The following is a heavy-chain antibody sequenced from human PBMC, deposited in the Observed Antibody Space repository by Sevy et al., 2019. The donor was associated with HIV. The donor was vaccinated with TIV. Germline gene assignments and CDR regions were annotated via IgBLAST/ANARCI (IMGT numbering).Heavy chain of an antibody. CDR2: IYYSGST. J-gene: IGHJ5*02. Sequence: SETLSLTCTVSGDSISNYFWSWIRQPPGKELEWIGYIYYSGSTNYNPSLKSRVTISVDTSKNQFSLRLNSVTAAATAVYYCARDYYDNRPRGFDPWGQGTLVTVSS. V-gene: IGHV4-59*01. D-gene: IGHD3-22*01. CDR1: GDSISNYF. CDR3: ARDYYDNRPRGFDP.